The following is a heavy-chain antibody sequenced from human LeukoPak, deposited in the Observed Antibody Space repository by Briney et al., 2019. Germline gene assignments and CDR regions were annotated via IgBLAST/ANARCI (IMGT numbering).Heavy chain of an antibody. V-gene: IGHV3-23*01. CDR2: ISGNGVSP. Sequence: PGGSLRLSCAASGFTFSNYAMSWVRQAPGKGLEWVSAISGNGVSPYYADSVRGRFTISRDNSKNTLYLQMNSLRAEDTAVYYCATQGYPRIAAASDYWGQGTLVTVSS. CDR1: GFTFSNYA. J-gene: IGHJ4*02. CDR3: ATQGYPRIAAASDY. D-gene: IGHD6-13*01.